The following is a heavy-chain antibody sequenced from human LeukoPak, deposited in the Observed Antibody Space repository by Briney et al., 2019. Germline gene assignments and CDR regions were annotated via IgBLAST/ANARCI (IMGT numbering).Heavy chain of an antibody. CDR2: IGSSDSTT. D-gene: IGHD4-17*01. V-gene: IGHV3-48*03. CDR3: ARVTTVTTYDAFDI. CDR1: GFTFSSYE. J-gene: IGHJ3*02. Sequence: GGSLRLSCAASGFTFSSYEMNWVRQAPGKGLEWLSYIGSSDSTTHYADSVKGRFTISRDNAKNSLYLQMNSLRAEDTAVYYCARVTTVTTYDAFDIWGQGTMVTVSS.